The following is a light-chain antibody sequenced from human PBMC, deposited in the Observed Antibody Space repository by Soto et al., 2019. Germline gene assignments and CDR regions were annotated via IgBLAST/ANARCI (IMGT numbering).Light chain of an antibody. CDR2: EAS. CDR3: QQYYSYPWT. CDR1: QSISSW. V-gene: IGKV1-5*03. J-gene: IGKJ1*01. Sequence: DIQMTQSPSTLSASVGDRVTITCRASQSISSWLAWYQQKPGKVPNLLIYEASRLESGVPSRFSGSGSGTESTLTISSLQPDDFATYYCQQYYSYPWTFGQGTNVEIK.